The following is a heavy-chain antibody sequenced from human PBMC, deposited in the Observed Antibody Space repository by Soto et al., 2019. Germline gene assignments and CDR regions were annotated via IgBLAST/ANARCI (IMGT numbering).Heavy chain of an antibody. CDR2: TYPGDSDT. J-gene: IGHJ6*02. Sequence: GESLKISCKGSGYTFTNYWIGWVRQMPGKGLEWMGITYPGDSDTKYNPSFQGQVTISADKSITTTYLQWSSLKASDTAIYYCAASIFYYGMDVWGQGTTVTVSS. CDR3: AASIFYYGMDV. CDR1: GYTFTNYW. V-gene: IGHV5-51*01.